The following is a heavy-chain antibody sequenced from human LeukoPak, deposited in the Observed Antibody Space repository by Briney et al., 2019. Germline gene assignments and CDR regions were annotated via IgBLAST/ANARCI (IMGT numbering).Heavy chain of an antibody. CDR3: ARGGEEYCGGDCYNFDY. V-gene: IGHV4-59*01. J-gene: IGHJ4*02. CDR1: GGSISSYY. D-gene: IGHD2-21*02. Sequence: SETLSLTCTVPGGSISSYYWSWIRQPPGKGLEWIGYIYYSGSTNYNPSLKSRVTISVDTSKNQFSLKLSSVTAADTAVYYCARGGEEYCGGDCYNFDYWGQGTLVTVSS. CDR2: IYYSGST.